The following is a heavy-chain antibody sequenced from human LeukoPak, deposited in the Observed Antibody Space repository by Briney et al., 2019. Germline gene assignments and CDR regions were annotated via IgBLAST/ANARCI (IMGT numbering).Heavy chain of an antibody. CDR1: GFTFSSYS. V-gene: IGHV3-48*01. J-gene: IGHJ3*02. CDR2: ISSSSSTI. Sequence: GGSLRLSCAASGFTFSSYSMNWVRQAPGKGLEWVSYISSSSSTIYYADSVKGRFTISRDNAKNSLYLQMNSLRAEDTAVYYCARDPGTMDAFDIWGQGTMVTVFS. CDR3: ARDPGTMDAFDI. D-gene: IGHD1-14*01.